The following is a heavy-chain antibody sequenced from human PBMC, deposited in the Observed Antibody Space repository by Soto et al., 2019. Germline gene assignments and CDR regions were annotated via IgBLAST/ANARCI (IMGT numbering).Heavy chain of an antibody. CDR3: AKGGRQWLVTSDFNY. CDR1: GFTFSDYA. J-gene: IGHJ4*02. D-gene: IGHD6-19*01. Sequence: VQLVESGGGVVQPGRSLRLSCAASGFTFSDYAMHWVRQAPGKGLEWVAVVSHDGRNTHYADSVKGRFTISRDSSKKTVSLEMPSLRAEDTAVYYWAKGGRQWLVTSDFNYWGQGALVTVSS. CDR2: VSHDGRNT. V-gene: IGHV3-30*18.